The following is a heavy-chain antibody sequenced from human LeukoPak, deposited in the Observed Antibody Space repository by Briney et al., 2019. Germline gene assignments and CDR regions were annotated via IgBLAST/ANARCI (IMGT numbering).Heavy chain of an antibody. V-gene: IGHV5-51*01. Sequence: HGESLKISCKGSGYSFTSYWIGWVRQMPGKGLEWMGIIYPGDSDTRYSPSFQGQVTISADKSISTAYLQWSSLKASDTAMYYCARRAYSASGSYWSDAFDIWGQGTLVTVSS. J-gene: IGHJ3*02. CDR3: ARRAYSASGSYWSDAFDI. D-gene: IGHD3-10*01. CDR2: IYPGDSDT. CDR1: GYSFTSYW.